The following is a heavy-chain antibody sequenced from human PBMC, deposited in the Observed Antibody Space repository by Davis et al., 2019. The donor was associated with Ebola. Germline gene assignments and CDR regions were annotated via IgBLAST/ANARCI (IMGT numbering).Heavy chain of an antibody. Sequence: PGGSLRLSCAASGFTFSTFEMDWVRQAPGKGLEWIAYISASGTTIYYADSVKGRFTISSENAKNSLFLQMNSLRVDDTAVYYCARERVAALGNWFDPWGQGTRVTVSS. D-gene: IGHD3-10*01. J-gene: IGHJ5*02. CDR3: ARERVAALGNWFDP. CDR1: GFTFSTFE. CDR2: ISASGTTI. V-gene: IGHV3-48*03.